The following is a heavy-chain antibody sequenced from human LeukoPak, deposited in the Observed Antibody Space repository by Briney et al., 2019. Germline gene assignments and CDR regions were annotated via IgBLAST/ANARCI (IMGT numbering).Heavy chain of an antibody. CDR2: MYYSGST. D-gene: IGHD6-13*01. CDR3: ARVYYSNSYDYWYFDL. Sequence: PSETLSLTCTVSGGSISSSSYYWGWIRQPPGKGLEWIGNMYYSGSTYYNPSLKSRVTISVDTSNNQFSLKLSSVTAADTAVYYCARVYYSNSYDYWYFDLWGRGTLVTVSS. V-gene: IGHV4-39*01. J-gene: IGHJ2*01. CDR1: GGSISSSSYY.